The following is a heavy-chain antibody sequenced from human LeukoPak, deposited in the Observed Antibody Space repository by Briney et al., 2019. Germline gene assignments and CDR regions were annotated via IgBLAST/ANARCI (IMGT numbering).Heavy chain of an antibody. CDR1: GFTFSNFG. Sequence: GGSLRLSCVASGFTFSNFGMHWVRQAPGKGLEWVAKIQINGNDKYYADSVKVRFTISRDNSKTMVYLQMNSLRAEDTAVYYCGKDFSWSFDYWGQGTLVTVSS. V-gene: IGHV3-30*02. J-gene: IGHJ4*02. CDR3: GKDFSWSFDY. CDR2: IQINGNDK.